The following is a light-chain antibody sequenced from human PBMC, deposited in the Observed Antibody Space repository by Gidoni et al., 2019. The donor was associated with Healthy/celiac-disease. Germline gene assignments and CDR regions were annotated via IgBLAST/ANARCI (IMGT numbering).Light chain of an antibody. CDR1: QDISNY. CDR2: DAS. V-gene: IGKV1-33*01. Sequence: DXQMTQSPYSLSASVGDRVTITCQASQDISNYLNWYQQKQGKAPKLLIYDASNLETGVPSRFSGSGSGTDFTFTISSLQPEDIATYYCQQYDNLPFTFGPGTKVDIK. J-gene: IGKJ3*01. CDR3: QQYDNLPFT.